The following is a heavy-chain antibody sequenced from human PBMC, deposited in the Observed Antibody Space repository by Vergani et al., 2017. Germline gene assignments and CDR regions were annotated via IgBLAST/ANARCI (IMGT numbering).Heavy chain of an antibody. D-gene: IGHD2-2*01. CDR1: GGSISRYY. V-gene: IGHV4-59*01. CDR3: ARDSALRDIVVVPAAIPHFDY. CDR2: IYYSGST. Sequence: QVQLQESGPGLVKPSETLSLTCTVSGGSISRYYWSWIRQPPGTGLEWIGYIYYSGSTDYNPSLKSRVTISVDTSKNQFSLKLSSVTAADTAVYYCARDSALRDIVVVPAAIPHFDYWGQGTLVTVSS. J-gene: IGHJ4*02.